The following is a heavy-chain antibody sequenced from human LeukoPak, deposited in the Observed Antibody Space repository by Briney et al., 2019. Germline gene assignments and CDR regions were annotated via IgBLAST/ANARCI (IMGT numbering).Heavy chain of an antibody. D-gene: IGHD3-10*01. CDR2: ISSSSSYI. J-gene: IGHJ4*02. CDR3: AKVAKYYYGPETYYFFEQ. Sequence: TGGSLRLSCAASGFTFSSYSMNWVRQAPGKGLEWVSSISSSSSYIYYADSVKGRFTISRDNAKNSLYLQMNSLRVEDTAVYYCAKVAKYYYGPETYYFFEQWGQGTPVTASS. CDR1: GFTFSSYS. V-gene: IGHV3-21*01.